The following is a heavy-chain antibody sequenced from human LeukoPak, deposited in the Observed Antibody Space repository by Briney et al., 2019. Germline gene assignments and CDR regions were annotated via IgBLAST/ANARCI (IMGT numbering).Heavy chain of an antibody. CDR2: IYHSGST. V-gene: IGHV4-30-2*01. D-gene: IGHD1-26*01. CDR1: GGSISSGGYS. Sequence: SQTLSLTCAVSGGSISSGGYSWSWIRQPPGKGLEWIGYIYHSGSTYYNPSLKSRVTISVDRSKNQFSLKLSSVAAADTAVYYCANLGPIVGATRPPDYWGQGTLVTVSS. J-gene: IGHJ4*02. CDR3: ANLGPIVGATRPPDY.